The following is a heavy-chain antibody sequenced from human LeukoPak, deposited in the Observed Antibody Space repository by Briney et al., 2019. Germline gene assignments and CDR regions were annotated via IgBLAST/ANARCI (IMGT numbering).Heavy chain of an antibody. CDR2: ISSSSSYT. J-gene: IGHJ3*02. V-gene: IGHV3-11*05. CDR1: GFTFSDYY. CDR3: ARDFYYDCNGYGEAFDI. Sequence: NPGGSLRLSCAASGFTFSDYYMSWIRQAPGKGLEWVSYISSSSSYTNYADSVKGRFTISRDNAKNSLYLQMNSLRAEDTAVYYCARDFYYDCNGYGEAFDIWGQGTMVTVSS. D-gene: IGHD3-22*01.